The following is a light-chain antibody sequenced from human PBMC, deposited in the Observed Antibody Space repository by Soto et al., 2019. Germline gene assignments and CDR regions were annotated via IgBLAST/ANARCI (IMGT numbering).Light chain of an antibody. Sequence: EIVVTQSPATLSVSPGERATLSCRASQSVSNNFGGYQQKPGQAPRLLIYGASTRATGIPARFSGSGSGTEFTLTISSLQSEDFAVYYCQQYNSWPPWSFGQGTKVEIK. CDR2: GAS. J-gene: IGKJ1*01. CDR3: QQYNSWPPWS. V-gene: IGKV3-15*01. CDR1: QSVSNN.